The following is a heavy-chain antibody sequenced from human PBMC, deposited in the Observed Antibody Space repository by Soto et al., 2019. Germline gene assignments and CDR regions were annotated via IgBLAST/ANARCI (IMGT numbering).Heavy chain of an antibody. CDR2: IYYSGST. CDR3: ARDPIGYGGWFDP. D-gene: IGHD5-12*01. Sequence: SETLSLTCTVSGGSISGDYWSWIRQPPGKGLEWIGYIYYSGSTNYNPSLKSRVTISVDTSKNQFSLKLSSVTAADTAVYYCARDPIGYGGWFDPWGQGTLVTVSS. J-gene: IGHJ5*02. V-gene: IGHV4-59*01. CDR1: GGSISGDY.